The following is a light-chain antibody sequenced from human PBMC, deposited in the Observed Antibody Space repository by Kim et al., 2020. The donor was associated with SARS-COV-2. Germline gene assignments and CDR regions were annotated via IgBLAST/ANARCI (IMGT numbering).Light chain of an antibody. V-gene: IGKV3-11*01. CDR3: QQRSNWPLT. CDR1: QSVNSY. J-gene: IGKJ4*01. CDR2: DAS. Sequence: EIVLTQSPGTLSLSPGQRATLSCRASQSVNSYLTWYQQKPGQAPRLLIYDASNRATDIPARFSGSGSGTDFTLTISSLEPEDFAVYYCQQRSNWPLTFGGGTKVEI.